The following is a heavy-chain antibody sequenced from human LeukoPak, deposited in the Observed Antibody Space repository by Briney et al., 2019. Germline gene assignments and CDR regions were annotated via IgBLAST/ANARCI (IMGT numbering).Heavy chain of an antibody. Sequence: SVKVSCMASGGTFSSYAISWVRQAPGQGLEWMGRIIPILGIANYAQKFQGRVTITADKSTRTAYMELSSLRAEDTAVYFCAKEGGDSSSSINYWGQGTLVTVSS. J-gene: IGHJ4*02. V-gene: IGHV1-69*04. CDR1: GGTFSSYA. CDR3: AKEGGDSSSSINY. CDR2: IIPILGIA. D-gene: IGHD6-6*01.